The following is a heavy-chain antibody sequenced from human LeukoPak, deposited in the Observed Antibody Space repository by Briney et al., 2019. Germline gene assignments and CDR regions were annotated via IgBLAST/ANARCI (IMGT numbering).Heavy chain of an antibody. Sequence: GGSLRLSCAASVITVSDNYMNWVRQAPGKGLEWISLIYSGGTTSYADSVKGRFTISRDDSKNTPYLQMNNLRADDTAVYYCARDPPAVTTNTYGWGQGTLVTVSS. CDR1: VITVSDNY. J-gene: IGHJ4*02. CDR3: ARDPPAVTTNTYG. V-gene: IGHV3-66*01. CDR2: IYSGGTT. D-gene: IGHD4-11*01.